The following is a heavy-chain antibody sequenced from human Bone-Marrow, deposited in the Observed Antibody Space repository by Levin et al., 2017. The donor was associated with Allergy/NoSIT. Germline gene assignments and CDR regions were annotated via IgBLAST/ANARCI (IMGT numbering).Heavy chain of an antibody. CDR1: GFTFSSYS. D-gene: IGHD4-17*01. J-gene: IGHJ4*02. CDR2: ISSSSSYI. V-gene: IGHV3-21*01. Sequence: LSLTCAASGFTFSSYSMNWVRQAPGKGLEWVSSISSSSSYIYYADSVKGRFTISRDNAKNSLYLQMNSLRAEDTAVYYCARGINDYGDYVVDYWGQGTLVTVSS. CDR3: ARGINDYGDYVVDY.